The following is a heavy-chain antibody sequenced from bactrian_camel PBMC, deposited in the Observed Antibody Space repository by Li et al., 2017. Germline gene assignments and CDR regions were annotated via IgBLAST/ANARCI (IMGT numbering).Heavy chain of an antibody. CDR2: IDRDDNT. J-gene: IGHJ4*01. V-gene: IGHV3S55*01. CDR1: PATYRPYC. Sequence: HVQLVESGGGSVEAGGSLKLSCTASPATYRPYCMSWFRQAPGNEREGVAVIDRDDNTLYADSVKGRFTISKDNAKNTLYLQMNSLKPEDTAMYYCATAATLATMSPSDASFECEGTQVTVS. D-gene: IGHD4*01.